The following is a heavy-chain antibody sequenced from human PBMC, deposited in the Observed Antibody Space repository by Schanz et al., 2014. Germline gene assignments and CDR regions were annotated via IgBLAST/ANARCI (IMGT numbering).Heavy chain of an antibody. D-gene: IGHD2-21*01. CDR2: MNPNSGNT. J-gene: IGHJ4*02. CDR3: ARDRLECGAECYSVEVFEI. CDR1: GGTFNSYT. Sequence: QVQLIQSGAEVKKPGASVKVSCKASGGTFNSYTINWVRQATGQGLEWMGWMNPNSGNTGYAQKFQGRLTMTRDTSTSTVYMELSSLRSEDTAVYYCARDRLECGAECYSVEVFEIWGQGTLVIVSS. V-gene: IGHV1-8*02.